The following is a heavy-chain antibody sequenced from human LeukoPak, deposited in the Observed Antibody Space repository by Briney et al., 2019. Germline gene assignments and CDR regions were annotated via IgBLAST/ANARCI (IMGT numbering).Heavy chain of an antibody. J-gene: IGHJ5*02. V-gene: IGHV4-39*01. D-gene: IGHD3-22*01. CDR1: GGSISSSSYY. Sequence: PSETLSLTCTVSGGSISSSSYYWGWIRQPRGKGLEWIGSIYYSGSTYYNPSLKSRVTISVDTSKNQFSLKLSSVTAADTAVYYCARHYYDSSGYTTWGQGTLVTVSS. CDR2: IYYSGST. CDR3: ARHYYDSSGYTT.